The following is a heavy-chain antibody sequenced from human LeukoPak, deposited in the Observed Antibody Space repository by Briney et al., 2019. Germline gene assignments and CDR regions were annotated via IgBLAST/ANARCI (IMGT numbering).Heavy chain of an antibody. CDR3: AREAYDYGDYFPDY. D-gene: IGHD4-17*01. Sequence: PGGSLRLSCAASGFTFSSYWVHWVRQAPGKGLVWVSRINSDGSSTSYADSVKGRFTISRDNAKNTLYLQMNSLRAEDTAVYYCAREAYDYGDYFPDYWGQGTLVTVSS. V-gene: IGHV3-74*01. CDR1: GFTFSSYW. CDR2: INSDGSST. J-gene: IGHJ4*02.